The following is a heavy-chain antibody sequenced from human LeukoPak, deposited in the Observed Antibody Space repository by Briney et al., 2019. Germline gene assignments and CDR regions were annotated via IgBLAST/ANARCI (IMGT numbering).Heavy chain of an antibody. CDR3: AKDPTYCSSTSCYIEDNYYYYYMDV. V-gene: IGHV3-23*01. CDR2: ISGSGGST. CDR1: GFTFSSYA. D-gene: IGHD2-2*02. J-gene: IGHJ6*03. Sequence: GGSLRLSCAASGFTFSSYAMSWVRQAPGKGLEWVSAISGSGGSTYYADSVKGRFTISRDNSKNTLYLQMNSLRAEDTAVYYCAKDPTYCSSTSCYIEDNYYYYYMDVWGKGTTVTVSS.